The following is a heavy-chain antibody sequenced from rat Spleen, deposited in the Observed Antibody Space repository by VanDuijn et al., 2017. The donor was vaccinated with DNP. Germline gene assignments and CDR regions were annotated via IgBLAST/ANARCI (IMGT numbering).Heavy chain of an antibody. V-gene: IGHV5-7*01. CDR1: GFTFSDYY. CDR3: ARQSGDVY. Sequence: EVLLVESDGGLVQPGRSLKLSCAVSGFTFSDYYMAWVRQAPAKGLEWVATISYNGGTPYYRDSVKGRFTISRDNAQSTLYLQMDSLRSEDTATYYCARQSGDVYWGQGVMVTVSS. J-gene: IGHJ2*01. D-gene: IGHD4-2*01. CDR2: ISYNGGTP.